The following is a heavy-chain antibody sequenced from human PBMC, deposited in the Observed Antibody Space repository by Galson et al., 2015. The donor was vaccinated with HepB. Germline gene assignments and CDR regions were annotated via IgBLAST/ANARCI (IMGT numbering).Heavy chain of an antibody. CDR2: MNPNSGNT. CDR3: ARGLFSYDFWSGYPNWFDP. D-gene: IGHD3-3*01. CDR1: GYTFTSYD. Sequence: SVKVSCKASGYTFTSYDINWVRQATGQGLEWMGWMNPNSGNTGYAQKFQGRVTMTRNTSISTAYMELSSLRSEDTAVYYCARGLFSYDFWSGYPNWFDPWGQGTLVTVSS. V-gene: IGHV1-8*01. J-gene: IGHJ5*02.